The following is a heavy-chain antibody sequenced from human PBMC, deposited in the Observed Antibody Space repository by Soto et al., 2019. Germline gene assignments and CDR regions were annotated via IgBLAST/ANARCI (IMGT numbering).Heavy chain of an antibody. CDR2: ISFDGIQK. CDR1: GFTFSTFG. J-gene: IGHJ3*02. CDR3: AKDKADSAFDI. Sequence: QVQLVESGGGAVQPGRSLRLSCAPSGFTFSTFGMHWVRQAPGKGLEWVAVISFDGIQKYYADSVRGRFSISRDNSKNTLYLQMNSLRAEDTAVYSCAKDKADSAFDIWGQGTMVTVS. V-gene: IGHV3-30*18. D-gene: IGHD2-21*02.